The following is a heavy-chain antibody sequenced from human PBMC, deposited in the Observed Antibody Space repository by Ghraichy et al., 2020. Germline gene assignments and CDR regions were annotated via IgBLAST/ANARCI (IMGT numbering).Heavy chain of an antibody. CDR1: GASLTSGGDS. CDR3: ARQRLTYGSGILSPIFDY. V-gene: IGHV4-30-4*07. J-gene: IGHJ4*02. D-gene: IGHD3-10*01. CDR2: IYYNGAT. Sequence: TLSLTCVVSGASLTSGGDSWSWIRQTPGRGLECLGYIYYNGATHFDPSLKSRLTISMDTSKNQFSLDLASVTAADTAVYYCARQRLTYGSGILSPIFDYWGQGILVSVSS.